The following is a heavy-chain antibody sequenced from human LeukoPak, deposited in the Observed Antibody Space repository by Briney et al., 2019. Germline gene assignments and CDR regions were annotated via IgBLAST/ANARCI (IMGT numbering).Heavy chain of an antibody. CDR2: IYTSGST. J-gene: IGHJ4*02. Sequence: SETLSLTCTVSGRSISSYYWRWIRQPAGKGLEWIGRIYTSGSTNYNPSLKSRVTTSVGTSKNQFSLKQSCPEGPETALYYRAKYTQTTVTTFDYWGQGTLVTVSS. CDR3: AKYTQTTVTTFDY. V-gene: IGHV4-4*07. D-gene: IGHD4-17*01. CDR1: GRSISSYY.